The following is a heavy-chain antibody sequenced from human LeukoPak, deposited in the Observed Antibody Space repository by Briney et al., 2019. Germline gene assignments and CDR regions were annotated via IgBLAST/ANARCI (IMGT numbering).Heavy chain of an antibody. CDR2: IWYDGSNK. CDR3: ARAPRGGDCPLWLSAP. D-gene: IGHD2-21*02. J-gene: IGHJ5*02. Sequence: GRSLRLSRAASGFTFSSYGMHWVRQAPGKGLEWVAVIWYDGSNKYYADSVKGRFTISRDNSKNTLYLQMNSLRAEDTAVYYCARAPRGGDCPLWLSAPCGQGTLVTVSS. CDR1: GFTFSSYG. V-gene: IGHV3-33*01.